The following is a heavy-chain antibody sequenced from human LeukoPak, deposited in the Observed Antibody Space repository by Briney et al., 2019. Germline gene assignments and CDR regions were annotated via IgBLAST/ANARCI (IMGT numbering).Heavy chain of an antibody. Sequence: GGSLRLSCAASGFTFSDYYMSWIRQAPGKGLERVSYMSSSGSPKYYADSVKGRFTISRDNAKNSLYLQMNSLRAEDTAVYYCAKDLLARRVGWFDPWGQGTLVTVSS. CDR1: GFTFSDYY. D-gene: IGHD1-26*01. CDR3: AKDLLARRVGWFDP. CDR2: MSSSGSPK. V-gene: IGHV3-11*01. J-gene: IGHJ5*02.